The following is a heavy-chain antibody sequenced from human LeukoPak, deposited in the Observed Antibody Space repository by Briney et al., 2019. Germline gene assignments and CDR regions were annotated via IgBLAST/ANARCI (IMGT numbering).Heavy chain of an antibody. Sequence: GGSLRLSCAASGFTFSSYSMNWVRQAPGKGLEWVSSISSSSSYIYYADSVKGRFTISRDNAKNSLYLQMNSLRAEDTAVYYCARYSYVADVFDIWGQGTMVTVSS. CDR1: GFTFSSYS. J-gene: IGHJ3*02. CDR2: ISSSSSYI. V-gene: IGHV3-21*01. D-gene: IGHD5-18*01. CDR3: ARYSYVADVFDI.